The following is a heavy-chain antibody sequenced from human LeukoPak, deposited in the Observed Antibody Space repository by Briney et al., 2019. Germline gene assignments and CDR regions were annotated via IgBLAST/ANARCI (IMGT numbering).Heavy chain of an antibody. Sequence: PSQTLSLTCTVSGGSISSGDYYWSWIRQPPGKGLEWIGYIYYSGSTYYNPSLKSRVTISVDTSKSQFSLRLNSVTAADTAVYYCARENVGYCSGGLCQNWFDPWGQGTLVIVSS. V-gene: IGHV4-30-4*08. J-gene: IGHJ5*02. CDR2: IYYSGST. D-gene: IGHD2-15*01. CDR3: ARENVGYCSGGLCQNWFDP. CDR1: GGSISSGDYY.